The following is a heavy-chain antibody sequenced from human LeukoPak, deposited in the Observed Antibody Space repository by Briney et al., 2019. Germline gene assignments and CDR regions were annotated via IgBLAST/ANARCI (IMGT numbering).Heavy chain of an antibody. CDR2: INHSGNT. V-gene: IGHV4-34*01. J-gene: IGHJ4*02. CDR1: GGSFSDYY. D-gene: IGHD5-12*01. CDR3: VRRTLVLVATGTTWYFDY. Sequence: SETLSLTCAVCGGSFSDYYWSWIRQSPGKGLEWIGEINHSGNTNYNPSLKSQITISVDTSKNQFSLKLSSVTAADTAVYYCVRRTLVLVATGTTWYFDYWGQGTLVTVSS.